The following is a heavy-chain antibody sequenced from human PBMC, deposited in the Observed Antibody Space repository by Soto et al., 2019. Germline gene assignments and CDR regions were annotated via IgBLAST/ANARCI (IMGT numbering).Heavy chain of an antibody. J-gene: IGHJ6*03. D-gene: IGHD3-3*01. CDR3: ARGLRYDADYYYYYMDV. Sequence: ASVKVSCKASGYTFTSYDINWVRQATGQGLEWKGWMNPNSGNTGYAQKFQGRVTMTRNTSISTAYMELSSLRSEDTAVYYCARGLRYDADYYYYYMDVWGKGTTVTVSS. V-gene: IGHV1-8*01. CDR2: MNPNSGNT. CDR1: GYTFTSYD.